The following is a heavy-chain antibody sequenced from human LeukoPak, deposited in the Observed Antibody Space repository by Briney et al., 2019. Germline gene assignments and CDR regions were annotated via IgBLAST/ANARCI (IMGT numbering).Heavy chain of an antibody. D-gene: IGHD4-23*01. CDR1: GFTFSSYA. CDR2: ISGSGGNT. CDR3: AKDQYGGNPQYYFDY. J-gene: IGHJ4*02. V-gene: IGHV3-23*01. Sequence: PGGSLRLSCAASGFTFSSYAMSWVRQAPGKGLDWVSAISGSGGNTYYADSVKGRFTISRDNSKNTLYLQMNSLRAEDTAVYYCAKDQYGGNPQYYFDYWGQGNLVTVSS.